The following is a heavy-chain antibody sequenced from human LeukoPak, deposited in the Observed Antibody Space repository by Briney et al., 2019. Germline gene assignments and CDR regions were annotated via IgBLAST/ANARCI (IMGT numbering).Heavy chain of an antibody. CDR3: AKAEDRIGYDAFDI. V-gene: IGHV1-69*13. J-gene: IGHJ3*02. CDR1: GGTFSSYA. Sequence: SVKVSCKASGGTFSSYAISWVRQAAGQGLEGMGGIIPIFGTANYAQKFQGRVTITADESTSTAYMELSSLRSEDTAVYYCAKAEDRIGYDAFDIWGQGTMVTVSS. CDR2: IIPIFGTA. D-gene: IGHD2-15*01.